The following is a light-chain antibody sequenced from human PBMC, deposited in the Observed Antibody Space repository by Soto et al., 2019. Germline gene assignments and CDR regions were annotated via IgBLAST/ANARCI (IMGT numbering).Light chain of an antibody. Sequence: QSVLTQPPSASGTPGQRVTISCSGSSSNIGSDTVKWYQQLPGTAPKLLIYTNHQRPSGVPDRFSGSKSGTSASLAISGLQSEDEAAYYCAAWDDSLNGPVFGGGTKLTVL. V-gene: IGLV1-44*01. CDR2: TNH. CDR3: AAWDDSLNGPV. CDR1: SSNIGSDT. J-gene: IGLJ2*01.